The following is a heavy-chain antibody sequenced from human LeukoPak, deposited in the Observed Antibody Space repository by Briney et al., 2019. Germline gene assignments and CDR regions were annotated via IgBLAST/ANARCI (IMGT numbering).Heavy chain of an antibody. V-gene: IGHV3-74*01. CDR3: AKSRRAYRSGGSCFGLWDY. Sequence: GGSLRLSCAASGFTFSTYWMHWVRQAPGKGLVWVSRINSDESSTTYADSVKGRFTISRDNAKNTLYLQMNSLRAEDTAVYYCAKSRRAYRSGGSCFGLWDYWGQGTLVTVSS. D-gene: IGHD2-15*01. CDR2: INSDESST. J-gene: IGHJ4*02. CDR1: GFTFSTYW.